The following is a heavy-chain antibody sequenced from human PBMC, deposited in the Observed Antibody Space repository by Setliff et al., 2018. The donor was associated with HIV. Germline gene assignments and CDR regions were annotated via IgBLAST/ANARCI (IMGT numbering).Heavy chain of an antibody. V-gene: IGHV1-69*10. CDR3: AGPRGDEAFDI. CDR2: FIPVLDIT. Sequence: SVKVSCKASGGTSNKYAINWVRQAPGQGLEWMGQFIPVLDITNYAQKFQGRVTITADASSSTMYMELSGLRSGDTAAYYCAGPRGDEAFDIWGQGTMVTVSS. D-gene: IGHD3-10*01. CDR1: GGTSNKYA. J-gene: IGHJ3*02.